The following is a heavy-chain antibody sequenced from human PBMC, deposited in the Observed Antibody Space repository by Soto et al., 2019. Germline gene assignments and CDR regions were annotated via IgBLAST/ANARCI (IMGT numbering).Heavy chain of an antibody. CDR2: IIPIFGTA. D-gene: IGHD2-15*01. CDR3: ARFDQGYCSGGSCYSEGY. CDR1: GGTFSSYA. Sequence: QVQLVQSGAEVKKPGSSVKVSCKASGGTFSSYAISWVRQAPGQGLEWMGGIIPIFGTANYAQKFQGRVTMTADESTSRGYQELSSLRSEDTAVYYCARFDQGYCSGGSCYSEGYWGQGSLVSVSS. J-gene: IGHJ4*02. V-gene: IGHV1-69*12.